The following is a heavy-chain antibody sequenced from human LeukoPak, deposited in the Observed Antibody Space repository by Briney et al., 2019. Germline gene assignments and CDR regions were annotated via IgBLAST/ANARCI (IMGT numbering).Heavy chain of an antibody. D-gene: IGHD2-8*01. CDR2: ISGSSSTI. J-gene: IGHJ4*02. CDR3: VRVRFDGNGPNHS. V-gene: IGHV3-48*01. Sequence: PGGSLRLSCAASGFTFSSYNMNWVRQAPGKGLEWVSYISGSSSTIYYADSVKGRFTISRDNAENSLYLQMNSLRAEDTAVYYCVRVRFDGNGPNHSWGQGTRVIVSS. CDR1: GFTFSSYN.